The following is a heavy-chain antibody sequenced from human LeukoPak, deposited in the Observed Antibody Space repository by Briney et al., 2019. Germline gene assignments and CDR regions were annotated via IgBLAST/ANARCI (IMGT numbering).Heavy chain of an antibody. V-gene: IGHV5-51*01. CDR2: IYVGDSDT. Sequence: GESLQISCKGSGYSFANYWIGWVRQMPGKGLEWMGSIYVGDSDTRYSPSFQGHVTISADKSTSTAYLQWGSLQASDTAIYYCARGGIALARYFDFWGQGTLVTVSS. J-gene: IGHJ4*02. D-gene: IGHD6-19*01. CDR3: ARGGIALARYFDF. CDR1: GYSFANYW.